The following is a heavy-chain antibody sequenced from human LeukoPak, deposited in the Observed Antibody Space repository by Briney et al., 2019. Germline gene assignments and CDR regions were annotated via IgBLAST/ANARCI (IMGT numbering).Heavy chain of an antibody. CDR3: ARFYCSYSDCQVDY. J-gene: IGHJ4*02. D-gene: IGHD2-15*01. Sequence: GASVKVSCKASGYTFTSYGISWVRQAPGQGLEWMGWINPNNGGTKSAQKFQGRVTMTSDTSITTAYMELSRLRSDDTAVYYCARFYCSYSDCQVDYWGQGTLVIVSS. V-gene: IGHV1-2*02. CDR1: GYTFTSYG. CDR2: INPNNGGT.